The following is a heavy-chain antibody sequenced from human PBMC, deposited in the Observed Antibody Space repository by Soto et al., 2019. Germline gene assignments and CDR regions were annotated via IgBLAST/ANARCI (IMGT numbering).Heavy chain of an antibody. CDR3: ARVRGRRVAGTFYYYYGMDV. Sequence: GSLRLSCAASGFTFSSYWMSWVRQAPGKGLEWVANIKQDGSEKYYVDSVKGRFTISRDNAKNSLYLQMNSLRAEDTAVYYCARVRGRRVAGTFYYYYGMDVWGQGTTVTVSS. D-gene: IGHD6-19*01. V-gene: IGHV3-7*01. CDR2: IKQDGSEK. CDR1: GFTFSSYW. J-gene: IGHJ6*02.